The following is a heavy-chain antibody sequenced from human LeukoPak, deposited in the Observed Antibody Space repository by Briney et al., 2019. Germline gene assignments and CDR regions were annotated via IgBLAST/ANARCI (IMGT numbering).Heavy chain of an antibody. V-gene: IGHV4-59*01. CDR2: IYYSGST. J-gene: IGHJ4*02. D-gene: IGHD4-17*01. Sequence: SETLSLTCTVSGGSISSYYWSWIRQPPGKGLEWIGYIYYSGSTNYNPSLKSRVTISVDTSKNQFSLKLSSVTAADTAVYYCARDAGDYEGGFDYWGQGTLVTVSS. CDR3: ARDAGDYEGGFDY. CDR1: GGSISSYY.